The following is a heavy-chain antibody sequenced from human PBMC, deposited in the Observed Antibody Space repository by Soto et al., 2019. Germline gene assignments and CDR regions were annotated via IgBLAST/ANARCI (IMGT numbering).Heavy chain of an antibody. Sequence: QVHLVQSEGKVKKPGASVKVSCKTSGYTFSDYGVSWVREAPGQGLEWMGWINTFHGNTKYEQKFQGSVTLSIDTSTRTVFLEVTSLEFDDAAVYYCARGFVRENYWGQGTRVTVSS. CDR3: ARGFVRENY. D-gene: IGHD3-3*01. CDR1: GYTFSDYG. CDR2: INTFHGNT. V-gene: IGHV1-18*01. J-gene: IGHJ4*02.